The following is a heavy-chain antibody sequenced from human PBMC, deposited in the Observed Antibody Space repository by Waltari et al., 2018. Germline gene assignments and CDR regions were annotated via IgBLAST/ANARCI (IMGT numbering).Heavy chain of an antibody. CDR2: ISYDGSNK. Sequence: QVQLVESGGGVVQPGRSLGLSCAASGFTFSSYAMHWVRQAPGKGLEWVAVISYDGSNKYYADSVKGRFTISRDNSKNTLYLQMNSLRAEDTAVYYCAREFDYWGQGTLVTVSS. V-gene: IGHV3-30-3*01. J-gene: IGHJ4*02. CDR1: GFTFSSYA. CDR3: AREFDY.